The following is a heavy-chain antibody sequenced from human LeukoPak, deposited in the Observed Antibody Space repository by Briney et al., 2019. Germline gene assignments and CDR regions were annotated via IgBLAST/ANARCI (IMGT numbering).Heavy chain of an antibody. Sequence: ASAKVSCKASGYTFTSYDINWVRQATGQGLEWMGWMNPNSGNTGYAQKFQGRVTMTRNTSISTAYMELSSLRSEDTAVYYCARGYSSGWYSWFDPWGQGTLVTVSS. CDR2: MNPNSGNT. CDR1: GYTFTSYD. CDR3: ARGYSSGWYSWFDP. D-gene: IGHD6-19*01. V-gene: IGHV1-8*01. J-gene: IGHJ5*02.